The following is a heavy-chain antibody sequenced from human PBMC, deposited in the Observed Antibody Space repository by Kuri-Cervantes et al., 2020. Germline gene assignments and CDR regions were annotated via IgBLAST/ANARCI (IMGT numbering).Heavy chain of an antibody. D-gene: IGHD3-22*01. CDR1: GFTFSSYA. Sequence: GESLKISCAASGFTFSSYAMSWVRQAPGKGLEWVSAISGSGGSTYYADSVKGRFTISRDNAKNSLYLQMNSLRVEDTALYYCAKVLSGYGYYYYAMDVWGQGTTVTVSS. CDR3: AKVLSGYGYYYYAMDV. CDR2: ISGSGGST. V-gene: IGHV3-23*01. J-gene: IGHJ6*02.